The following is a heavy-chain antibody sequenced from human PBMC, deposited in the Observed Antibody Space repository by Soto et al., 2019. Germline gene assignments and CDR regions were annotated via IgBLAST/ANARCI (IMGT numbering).Heavy chain of an antibody. D-gene: IGHD2-2*01. CDR1: GGTFSRYS. J-gene: IGHJ6*02. CDR3: AREDRDRETGLVPAAIDGMDV. CDR2: IIPIVGIA. V-gene: IGHV1-69*08. Sequence: QVQLVQSGAEVKKPGSSVKVSCKASGGTFSRYSITWVRQAPGHGLEWIGRIIPIVGIASYAQKFQGRVTITADESXSXAXMQXSSLRSDDTAVYYCAREDRDRETGLVPAAIDGMDVWGQGTTVTVSS.